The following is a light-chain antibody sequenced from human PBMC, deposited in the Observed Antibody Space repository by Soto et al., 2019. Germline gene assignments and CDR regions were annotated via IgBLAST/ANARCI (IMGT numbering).Light chain of an antibody. J-gene: IGKJ1*01. CDR1: RSVSSN. V-gene: IGKV3-15*01. Sequence: EIVMTRSPATLSVSPGERATLSCRASRSVSSNLAWYQQKPGQAPRLLIYGASTRATGIPARFSGSGSGTEFTLTISSLQSEDFAVYYCQQYNNWPKTFGQGTKV. CDR3: QQYNNWPKT. CDR2: GAS.